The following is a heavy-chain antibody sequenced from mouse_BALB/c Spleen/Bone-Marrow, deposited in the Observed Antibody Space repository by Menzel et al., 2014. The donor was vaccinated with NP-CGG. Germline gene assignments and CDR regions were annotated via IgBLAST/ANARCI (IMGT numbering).Heavy chain of an antibody. J-gene: IGHJ2*01. CDR3: ARQYDSSYFDY. CDR1: GFTFSSYG. D-gene: IGHD1-1*01. CDR2: ISGGGSYT. Sequence: EVKLMESGGGLVKPGGSLKLSCAASGFTFSSYGMSWVRQTPEKRLEWVATISGGGSYTYYPDSVKGRFTISRDNAKNNLYLQMSSLRSEDTALYYCARQYDSSYFDYWGQGTTLTVSS. V-gene: IGHV5-9-2*01.